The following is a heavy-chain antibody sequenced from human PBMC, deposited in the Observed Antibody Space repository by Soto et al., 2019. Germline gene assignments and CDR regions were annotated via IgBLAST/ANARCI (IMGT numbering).Heavy chain of an antibody. CDR1: GFTFSDYA. D-gene: IGHD6-19*01. Sequence: GGSLRLSCAASGFTFSDYAMHWVRQAPGKGLEWVAVVSHDGRNTHYADSVKGRFTISRDSSKNTASLEMTSLRAEDTAVYYCAKGGRQWLVTSDFNYWGQGALVT. V-gene: IGHV3-30*18. J-gene: IGHJ4*02. CDR2: VSHDGRNT. CDR3: AKGGRQWLVTSDFNY.